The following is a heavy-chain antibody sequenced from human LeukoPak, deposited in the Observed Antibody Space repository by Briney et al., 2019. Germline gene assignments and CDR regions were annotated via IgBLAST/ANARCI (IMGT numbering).Heavy chain of an antibody. Sequence: GGSLRLSCAASGFTFSSYWMSWVRQAPGKGLEWVANIKQDGSEKYYVDSVKGRFTISRDNAKNSLYLQMNSLRAEDTAVYYCARDIGSSSWPYYYYYYYMDVWGKGTTVTVSS. CDR2: IKQDGSEK. V-gene: IGHV3-7*01. CDR1: GFTFSSYW. J-gene: IGHJ6*03. CDR3: ARDIGSSSWPYYYYYYYMDV. D-gene: IGHD6-13*01.